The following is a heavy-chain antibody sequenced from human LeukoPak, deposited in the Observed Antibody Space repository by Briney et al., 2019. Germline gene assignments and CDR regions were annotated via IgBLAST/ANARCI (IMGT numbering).Heavy chain of an antibody. Sequence: ASVKVSCKASGYTFTSYAMHWVRQAPGQRLEWMGWINAGNGNTKYSQKFQGRVTITRDTSASTAYMELSSLRSEDTAVYYCARALARIYDYVWGSYDYWGQGTLVTVSS. CDR3: ARALARIYDYVWGSYDY. CDR2: INAGNGNT. J-gene: IGHJ4*02. CDR1: GYTFTSYA. D-gene: IGHD3-16*01. V-gene: IGHV1-3*01.